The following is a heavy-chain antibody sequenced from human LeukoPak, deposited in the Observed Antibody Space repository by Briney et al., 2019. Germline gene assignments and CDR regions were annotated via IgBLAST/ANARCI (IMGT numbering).Heavy chain of an antibody. CDR1: GYIFTNYY. D-gene: IGHD4-17*01. CDR2: INPSGGST. J-gene: IGHJ4*02. CDR3: ARVDADASTETTNYFDY. Sequence: ASVKVSCKASGYIFTNYYMHWVRQAPGQGLEWMGVINPSGGSTSYAQRFHGRVSMTRDMSTRTVYMELSSLTSEDTAVYYCARVDADASTETTNYFDYWGQGTLVIVSS. V-gene: IGHV1-46*01.